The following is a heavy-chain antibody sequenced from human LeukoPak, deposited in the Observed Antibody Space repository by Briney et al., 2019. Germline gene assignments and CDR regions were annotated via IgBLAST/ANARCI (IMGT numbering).Heavy chain of an antibody. V-gene: IGHV4-39*02. CDR2: ISYSGST. Sequence: PSETLSLTCSVSGGSITSSNYYWGWIRQPPGKGLECIGSISYSGSTYYNPSLKSRVTISVDTSKNQFSLKLSSVTAADTAVYYCARDGYGDHGMRWGQGTLVTVSS. J-gene: IGHJ1*01. D-gene: IGHD4-17*01. CDR1: GGSITSSNYY. CDR3: ARDGYGDHGMR.